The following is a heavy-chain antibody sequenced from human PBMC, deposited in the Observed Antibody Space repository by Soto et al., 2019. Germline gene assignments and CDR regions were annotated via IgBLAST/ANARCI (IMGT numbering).Heavy chain of an antibody. CDR3: ASPIDKADYDILTA. J-gene: IGHJ5*02. Sequence: QVQLVQSGAEVKKPGSSVKVSCKASGGTFSSYTISWVRQAPGQGLEWMGRIIPILGIANYAQEFQGRVTITADKSTSTAYMELSSLRSEDTAVYYCASPIDKADYDILTAWGQGTLVTVSS. CDR2: IIPILGIA. D-gene: IGHD3-9*01. V-gene: IGHV1-69*02. CDR1: GGTFSSYT.